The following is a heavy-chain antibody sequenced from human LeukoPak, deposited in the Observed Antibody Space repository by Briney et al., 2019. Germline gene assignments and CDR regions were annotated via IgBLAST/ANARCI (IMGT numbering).Heavy chain of an antibody. D-gene: IGHD3-10*01. CDR1: GGSFSGYY. Sequence: SETLSLTCAVYGGSFSGYYWSWIRQPPGKGLEWIGEINHSGRTNYNPSLKSRATISVATSKNQFSLKLSSVTAADTAVYYCARGQTWFGINWFDPWGQGTLVTVSS. V-gene: IGHV4-34*01. CDR2: INHSGRT. J-gene: IGHJ5*02. CDR3: ARGQTWFGINWFDP.